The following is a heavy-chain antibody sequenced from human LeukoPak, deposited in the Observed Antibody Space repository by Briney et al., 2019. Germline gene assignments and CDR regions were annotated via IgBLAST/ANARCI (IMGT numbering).Heavy chain of an antibody. J-gene: IGHJ4*02. CDR3: ARDAELRYFDWLPHPLEY. Sequence: SGGSLRLFCASSGFTFRSYWMHGVRQPPGKALVWGSRINSDGSSTIYADAVKGRFTISRANAKNTLYLQMHSLRAEDTAVYYCARDAELRYFDWLPHPLEYWGQGTLVTVSS. CDR2: INSDGSST. CDR1: GFTFRSYW. V-gene: IGHV3-74*01. D-gene: IGHD3-9*01.